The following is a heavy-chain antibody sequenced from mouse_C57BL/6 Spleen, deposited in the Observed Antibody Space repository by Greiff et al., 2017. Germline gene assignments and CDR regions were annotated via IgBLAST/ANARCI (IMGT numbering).Heavy chain of an antibody. V-gene: IGHV1-50*01. CDR1: GYTFTSYW. Sequence: QVQLQQPGAELVKPGASVKLSCKASGYTFTSYWMPWVKQRPGQGLEWIGEIDPYDSYTTYNQKFKGKATLTVDTSSRTAYLQLSRLTSEDSAVYYCARPYGSWYFDVWGTGTTVTVSS. CDR2: IDPYDSYT. D-gene: IGHD1-1*01. J-gene: IGHJ1*03. CDR3: ARPYGSWYFDV.